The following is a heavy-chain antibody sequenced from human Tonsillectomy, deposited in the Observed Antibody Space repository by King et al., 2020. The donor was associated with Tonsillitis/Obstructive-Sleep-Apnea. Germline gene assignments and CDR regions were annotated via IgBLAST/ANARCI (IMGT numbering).Heavy chain of an antibody. CDR2: IYFSGRT. CDR3: ARVLEYSSSSAGYGYYMDV. D-gene: IGHD6-6*01. CDR1: GGSISSSSYY. Sequence: QLQESGPGLVKPSETLSLTCTVSGGSISSSSYYWAWIRQPPGKGLDWIGTIYFSGRTYFNPSLESRVTKSVDTSKNLFSLKLSSVTAADTAVYYCARVLEYSSSSAGYGYYMDVWGKGTTVTVSS. V-gene: IGHV4-39*01. J-gene: IGHJ6*03.